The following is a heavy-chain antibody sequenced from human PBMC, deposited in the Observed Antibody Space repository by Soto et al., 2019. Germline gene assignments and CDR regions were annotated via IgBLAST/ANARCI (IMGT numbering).Heavy chain of an antibody. CDR2: INHSGST. J-gene: IGHJ4*02. D-gene: IGHD2-15*01. CDR3: ARGVDIVVVVVATPTFDY. Sequence: SETLSLTCAVYGGSFSGYYWSWIRQPPGKGLEWIGEINHSGSTNYNPSLKSRVTISVDTSKNQFSLKLSSVTAADTAVYYCARGVDIVVVVVATPTFDYWGQGTLVTVSS. CDR1: GGSFSGYY. V-gene: IGHV4-34*01.